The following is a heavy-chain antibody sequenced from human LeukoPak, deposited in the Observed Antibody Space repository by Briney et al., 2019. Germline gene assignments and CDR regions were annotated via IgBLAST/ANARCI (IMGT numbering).Heavy chain of an antibody. CDR2: ISSRGSTI. Sequence: PGGSLRLSCAASGFTFSSYDMNWVRQAPGKGLEGISYISSRGSTIYYADSVKGRFTISRENAKNSLYLQMTSLRADDTALYYCAREGSGSCYLDHWGQGTQVIVSS. D-gene: IGHD1-26*01. CDR3: AREGSGSCYLDH. V-gene: IGHV3-48*03. J-gene: IGHJ4*02. CDR1: GFTFSSYD.